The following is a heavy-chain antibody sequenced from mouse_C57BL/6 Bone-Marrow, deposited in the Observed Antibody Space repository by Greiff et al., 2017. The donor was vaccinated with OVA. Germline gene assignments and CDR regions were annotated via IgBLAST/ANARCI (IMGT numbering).Heavy chain of an antibody. J-gene: IGHJ1*03. Sequence: EVKLVESGGDLVKPGGSLKLSCAASGFTFSSYGMSWVRQTPDKRLEWVATISSGGSYTYYPDSVKGRFTISRDNAKNTLYLQMSSLKSEDTAMYYCARHTVVATEYIDVWGTGTTVTVSS. CDR2: ISSGGSYT. V-gene: IGHV5-6*01. D-gene: IGHD1-1*01. CDR1: GFTFSSYG. CDR3: ARHTVVATEYIDV.